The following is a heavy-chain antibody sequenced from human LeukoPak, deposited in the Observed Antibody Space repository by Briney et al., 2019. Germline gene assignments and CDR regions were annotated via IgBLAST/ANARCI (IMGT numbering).Heavy chain of an antibody. Sequence: PGGSLRLSCATSGFTCINYAMSWVRQAPGKGLEWLAAIRYSGRTTYYADSVEGRFTISIDNSKNALYLQMNNLRAEDTAVYYCATIGVYTVTLPSDVYWGQGTLVTVSS. CDR3: ATIGVYTVTLPSDVY. CDR1: GFTCINYA. V-gene: IGHV3-23*01. CDR2: IRYSGRTT. D-gene: IGHD4-17*01. J-gene: IGHJ4*02.